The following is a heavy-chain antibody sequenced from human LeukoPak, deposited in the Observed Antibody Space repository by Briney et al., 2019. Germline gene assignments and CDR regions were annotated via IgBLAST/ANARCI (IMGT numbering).Heavy chain of an antibody. J-gene: IGHJ4*02. CDR1: GGSFSGYY. V-gene: IGHV4-34*01. CDR3: ARVVVVHDFDY. D-gene: IGHD3-22*01. CDR2: INHSGST. Sequence: SETLSLTCAVYGGSFSGYYWSWIRQPPGKGLGWIGEINHSGSTNYNPSLKSRVTISVDTSKNQFSLKLSSVTAADTAVYYCARVVVVHDFDYWGQGTLVTVSS.